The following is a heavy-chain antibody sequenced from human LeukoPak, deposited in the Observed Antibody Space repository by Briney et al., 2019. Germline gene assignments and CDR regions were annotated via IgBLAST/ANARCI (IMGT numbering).Heavy chain of an antibody. CDR2: IRYDGSNK. Sequence: GGSLRLSCAASGFTFSSYGMHWVRQAPGKGLEWVAFIRYDGSNKYYADSVKGRFTISRDNSKNTLYLQMNSLRAEDRAVYYCARDGASSPHYYYYYIDVWGKGTTVTVSS. CDR3: ARDGASSPHYYYYYIDV. J-gene: IGHJ6*03. CDR1: GFTFSSYG. D-gene: IGHD6-13*01. V-gene: IGHV3-30*02.